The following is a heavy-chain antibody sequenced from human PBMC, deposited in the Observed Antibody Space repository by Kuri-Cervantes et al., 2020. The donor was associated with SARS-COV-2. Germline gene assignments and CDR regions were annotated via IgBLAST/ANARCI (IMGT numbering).Heavy chain of an antibody. CDR3: ALNYYFNY. J-gene: IGHJ4*02. V-gene: IGHV3-23*01. Sequence: LSLTCAASGFTFSSYAMSWVRQAPGRGLEWVSSIGRDGHTFYADSVRGRFTISRDDSKNTLFLQMSSLRIEDTAIYYCALNYYFNYWGQGTLVTFSS. D-gene: IGHD1-1*01. CDR2: IGRDGHT. CDR1: GFTFSSYA.